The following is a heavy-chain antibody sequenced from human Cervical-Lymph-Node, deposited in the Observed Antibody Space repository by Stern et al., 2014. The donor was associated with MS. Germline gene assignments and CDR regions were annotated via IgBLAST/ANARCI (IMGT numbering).Heavy chain of an antibody. D-gene: IGHD1-14*01. CDR1: GFTFSNYW. V-gene: IGHV3-74*02. Sequence: EVQLVESGGGLLQPGGSLRLSCAASGFTFSNYWMHWVRQAPGKGLVWVSRINDDGTTTTHADSVKGRFTISRDNAKNTLHLQMNGLRAEDTAVYYCVRARNGSFDYWGQGILVTVSS. J-gene: IGHJ4*02. CDR3: VRARNGSFDY. CDR2: INDDGTTT.